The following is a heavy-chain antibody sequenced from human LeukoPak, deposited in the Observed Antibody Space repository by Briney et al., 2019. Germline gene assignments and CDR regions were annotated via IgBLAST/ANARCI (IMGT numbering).Heavy chain of an antibody. V-gene: IGHV3-23*01. CDR2: IGGRDDRT. CDR1: GFTFAGHT. D-gene: IGHD4-11*01. Sequence: GGSLRLSCAASGFTFAGHTMTWLRQAPGKGLEWVSIIGGRDDRTYYADSVEGRFTISRDNSKNTLYLQMDSLRADDTAVYYCARAQRRDYIYYFDYWGQGTLVTVSS. J-gene: IGHJ4*02. CDR3: ARAQRRDYIYYFDY.